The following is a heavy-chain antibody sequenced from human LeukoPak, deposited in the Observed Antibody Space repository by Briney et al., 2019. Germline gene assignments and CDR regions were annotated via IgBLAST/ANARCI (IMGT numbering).Heavy chain of an antibody. CDR1: GGSISSGGYS. J-gene: IGHJ4*02. Sequence: SETLSLTCAVSGGSISSGGYSWSWIRQPPGKGLEWIGYIYYSGSTYYNPSLKSRVTISVDTSKKQFSLKLSSVTAADTAVYYCARAYCSGGSCATTLGYWGQGTLVTVSS. CDR3: ARAYCSGGSCATTLGY. CDR2: IYYSGST. D-gene: IGHD2-15*01. V-gene: IGHV4-30-4*07.